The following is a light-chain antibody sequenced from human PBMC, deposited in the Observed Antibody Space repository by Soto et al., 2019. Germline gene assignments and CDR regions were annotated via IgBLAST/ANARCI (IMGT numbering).Light chain of an antibody. CDR1: SSDVGSYNY. CDR2: DVS. Sequence: QSALTQPASVSGSPGQSITISCTVTSSDVGSYNYVSWYQQHPGKAPKLMIYDVSNRPSGVSNRFSGSKSGNTASLTISGLQAEDEAGYYCSSFTNSSTVVFGGGTQLTVL. CDR3: SSFTNSSTVV. J-gene: IGLJ2*01. V-gene: IGLV2-14*03.